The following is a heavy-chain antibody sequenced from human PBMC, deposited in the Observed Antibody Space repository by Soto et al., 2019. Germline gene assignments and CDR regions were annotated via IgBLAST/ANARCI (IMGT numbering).Heavy chain of an antibody. Sequence: ASVKVSCKASGYTFTSYGISWVRQPPGQGLEWMGWISAYNGNTNYAQKLQGRVTMTTDTSTSTAYMELRSLRSDDTAVYYCARDRLIYDFWIGYYLENHKTDAFDIWGQGLMVTVS. CDR3: ARDRLIYDFWIGYYLENHKTDAFDI. CDR1: GYTFTSYG. D-gene: IGHD3-3*01. CDR2: ISAYNGNT. J-gene: IGHJ3*02. V-gene: IGHV1-18*01.